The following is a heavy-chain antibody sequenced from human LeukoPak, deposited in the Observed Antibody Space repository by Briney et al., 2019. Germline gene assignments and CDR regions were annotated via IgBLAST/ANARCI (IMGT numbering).Heavy chain of an antibody. CDR3: ARIEWERLGRAFDI. Sequence: GGSLRLSCAASGFTVSDNYMTWVRQAPGKGLEWVSSIYNTGATHYAESVKGRFTISRDNSKNTLFLQMNSLRAEDMAVYYCARIEWERLGRAFDIWGQGTMVTVSS. V-gene: IGHV3-53*01. D-gene: IGHD1-26*01. CDR1: GFTVSDNY. J-gene: IGHJ3*02. CDR2: IYNTGAT.